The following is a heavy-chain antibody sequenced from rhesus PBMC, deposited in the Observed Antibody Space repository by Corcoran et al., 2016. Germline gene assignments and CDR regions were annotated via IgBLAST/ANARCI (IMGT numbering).Heavy chain of an antibody. CDR3: RVQDGVDS. D-gene: IGHD1-1*01. CDR1: GFTFSDHS. V-gene: IGHV3-184*01. CDR2: IRSKAYGGAA. Sequence: EVQLVESGGGLVQPGGSLRLSCAASGFTFSDHSIYWVRQAAGKGLVWVGFIRSKAYGGAAEDAASGKGRLTISRDYSKSSAYLQMNSLKTEDTAVYYCRVQDGVDSWGQGVVVTVSS. J-gene: IGHJ6*01.